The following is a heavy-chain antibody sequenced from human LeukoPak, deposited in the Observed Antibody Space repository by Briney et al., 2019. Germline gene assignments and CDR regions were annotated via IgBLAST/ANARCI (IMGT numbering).Heavy chain of an antibody. J-gene: IGHJ4*02. CDR2: ISWNSGSI. CDR3: AKSSGYSSSWALDY. V-gene: IGHV3-9*03. D-gene: IGHD6-13*01. Sequence: GRSLRLSCAASGFTFDDYAMHWVRQATGKGLEWVSGISWNSGSIGYADSVKGRFTISRDNAKNSLYLQMNSLRAEDMALYYCAKSSGYSSSWALDYWGQGTLVTVSS. CDR1: GFTFDDYA.